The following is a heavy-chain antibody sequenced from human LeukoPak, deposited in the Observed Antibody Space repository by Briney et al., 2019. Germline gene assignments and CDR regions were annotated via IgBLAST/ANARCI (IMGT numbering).Heavy chain of an antibody. D-gene: IGHD3-22*01. CDR1: GYLISSGYY. J-gene: IGHJ4*02. CDR2: INHSGST. CDR3: ARDLDYYDSSGKDY. V-gene: IGHV4-38-2*02. Sequence: SETLSLTCIVSGYLISSGYYWGWIRQPPGKGLEWIGEINHSGSTYYNPSLKSRVTISVDTSKNQFSLKLSSVTAADTAVYYCARDLDYYDSSGKDYWGQGTLVTVSS.